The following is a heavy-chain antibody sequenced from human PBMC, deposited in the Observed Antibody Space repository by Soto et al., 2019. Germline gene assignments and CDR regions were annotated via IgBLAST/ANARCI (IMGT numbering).Heavy chain of an antibody. J-gene: IGHJ4*02. CDR2: ISFAGKNR. CDR3: AKGAQAAAVLDH. V-gene: IGHV3-30*18. Sequence: VQLLESGGGVVQPGRSLKLSCTTSGFTFSLYGMHWVRQAPGKGLEWLAVISFAGKNRYYADSVKGRFTISRDNSKTTLFLQMSNLRADDTAVYFCAKGAQAAAVLDHWGQGALVTVAS. CDR1: GFTFSLYG. D-gene: IGHD6-25*01.